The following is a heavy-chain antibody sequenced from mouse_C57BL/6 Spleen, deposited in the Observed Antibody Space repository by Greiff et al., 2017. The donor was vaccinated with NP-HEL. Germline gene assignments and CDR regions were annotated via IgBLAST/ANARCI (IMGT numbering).Heavy chain of an antibody. CDR2: INPYNGGT. J-gene: IGHJ2*01. V-gene: IGHV1-19*01. CDR1: GYTFTDYY. CDR3: ARWPYYYGSSRVYYFDY. Sequence: EVQLQQSGPVLVKPGASVKMSCKASGYTFTDYYMNWVKQSHGKSLEWIGVINPYNGGTSYNQKFKGKATLTVDKSSSTAYMELNSLTSEDSAVYYCARWPYYYGSSRVYYFDYWGQGTTLTVSS. D-gene: IGHD1-1*01.